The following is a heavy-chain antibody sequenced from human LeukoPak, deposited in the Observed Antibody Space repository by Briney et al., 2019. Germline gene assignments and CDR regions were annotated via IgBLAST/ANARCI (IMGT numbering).Heavy chain of an antibody. Sequence: GGSLRLSCAASGFTFSDYYMSWIRQAPGKGLEWVSYLSSSGTTIYYADSVKGRFTISRDNAKNSLYLQMNSLRAEDTAVYYCARPYSSSWPFDYWGQGTLVTVSS. CDR3: ARPYSSSWPFDY. V-gene: IGHV3-11*01. CDR1: GFTFSDYY. D-gene: IGHD6-13*01. CDR2: LSSSGTTI. J-gene: IGHJ4*02.